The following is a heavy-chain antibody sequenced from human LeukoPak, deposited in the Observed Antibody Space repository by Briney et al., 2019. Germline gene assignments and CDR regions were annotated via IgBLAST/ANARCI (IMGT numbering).Heavy chain of an antibody. Sequence: PGGSLRLSCAASGFTFSSYAMHWVRQAPGKGLEWVAVISYDGGNKYYADSVKGRFTISRDNSKNTLYLQMNSLRAEDTAVYYCAREKSSGSYFDYWGQGTLVTVSS. J-gene: IGHJ4*02. V-gene: IGHV3-30-3*01. CDR1: GFTFSSYA. D-gene: IGHD3-22*01. CDR2: ISYDGGNK. CDR3: AREKSSGSYFDY.